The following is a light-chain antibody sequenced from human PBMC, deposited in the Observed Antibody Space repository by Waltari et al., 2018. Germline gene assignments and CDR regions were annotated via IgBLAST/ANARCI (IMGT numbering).Light chain of an antibody. Sequence: DIQMTQSPSSLSASVGDRVTITCQASQDISNYLNWYQQKPGKAPKLLIYDASNLETGVPSRFSGSGSGTDFTFTISSLQPEDAALYFCHQYYLTPWTFGQGTKLEIK. V-gene: IGKV1-33*01. CDR1: QDISNY. CDR3: HQYYLTPWT. CDR2: DAS. J-gene: IGKJ1*01.